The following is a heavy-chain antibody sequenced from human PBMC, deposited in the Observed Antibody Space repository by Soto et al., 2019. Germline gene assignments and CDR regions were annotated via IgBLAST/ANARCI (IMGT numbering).Heavy chain of an antibody. CDR1: GVSISSGGYS. CDR3: GRDQLEGNSFDP. V-gene: IGHV4-30-2*01. J-gene: IGHJ5*02. D-gene: IGHD1-1*01. CDR2: IYHSGST. Sequence: QLQLQESCTGLVRPSQTLSLTCAVSGVSISSGGYSWNWIRQPPGKGLEWIGYIYHSGSTLYNPYLKSRITIAVDKSKNQFTLKPSSVTAADTDVYYCGRDQLEGNSFDPWGQGTLVTVSS.